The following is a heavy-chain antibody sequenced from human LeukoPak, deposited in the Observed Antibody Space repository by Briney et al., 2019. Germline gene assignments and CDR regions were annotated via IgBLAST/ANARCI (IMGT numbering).Heavy chain of an antibody. CDR3: AKPAYSSGWRPNYNWFDP. CDR2: ISGSGGST. Sequence: GGSLRLSCAASGFTFSSYALSWVRQTPGKGLEWVSGISGSGGSTFYPDSVKGRFTISRDNSKNTLYLQMNSLRAEDTAVYYCAKPAYSSGWRPNYNWFDPWGQGTLVTVSS. J-gene: IGHJ5*02. CDR1: GFTFSSYA. V-gene: IGHV3-23*01. D-gene: IGHD6-19*01.